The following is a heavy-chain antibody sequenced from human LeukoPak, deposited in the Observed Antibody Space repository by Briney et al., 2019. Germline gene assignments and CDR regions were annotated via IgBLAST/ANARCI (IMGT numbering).Heavy chain of an antibody. CDR2: IGGSGGGT. V-gene: IGHV3-23*01. CDR3: VKEPYDSSGYYHDY. CDR1: GFTFSSYA. Sequence: PGGSLRLSCAASGFTFSSYAMSWVRQAPGKGLEWVSAIGGSGGGTNYADSVKGRFTISRDNSKNTLYLQMNTLRAEDTAVYYCVKEPYDSSGYYHDYWGQGTLVTVSS. J-gene: IGHJ4*02. D-gene: IGHD3-22*01.